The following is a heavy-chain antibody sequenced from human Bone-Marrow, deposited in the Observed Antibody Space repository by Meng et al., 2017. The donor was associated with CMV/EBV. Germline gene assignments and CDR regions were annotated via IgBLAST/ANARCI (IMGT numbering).Heavy chain of an antibody. D-gene: IGHD4-23*01. V-gene: IGHV1-8*03. J-gene: IGHJ6*02. CDR3: AADSPYGGTNSGYYYYGMDV. CDR1: GYTFTTYD. Sequence: ASVKVSCKASGYTFTTYDINWIRQAPGQGLEWMAWINPNTGDSGYAQKFQGRLAITRDTSISTVYMELGSLRSEDTAVYYCAADSPYGGTNSGYYYYGMDVWGQGTTVTVSS. CDR2: INPNTGDS.